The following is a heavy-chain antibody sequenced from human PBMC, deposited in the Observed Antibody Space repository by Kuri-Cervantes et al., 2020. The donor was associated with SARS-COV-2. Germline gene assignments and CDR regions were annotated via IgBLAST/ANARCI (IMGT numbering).Heavy chain of an antibody. D-gene: IGHD3-10*01. CDR3: ASGQYYGSGSYWVPEYFDY. Sequence: ETLSLTCAASGFTFSSYSMNWVRQAPGKGLEWVSSISSSSSYIYYADSVKGRLTISRDNAKNSLYLQMNSLRAEDTAVYYCASGQYYGSGSYWVPEYFDYWGQGTLVTVSS. J-gene: IGHJ4*02. V-gene: IGHV3-21*01. CDR1: GFTFSSYS. CDR2: ISSSSSYI.